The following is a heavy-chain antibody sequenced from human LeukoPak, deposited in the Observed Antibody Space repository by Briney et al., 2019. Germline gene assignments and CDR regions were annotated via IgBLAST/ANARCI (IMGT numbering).Heavy chain of an antibody. Sequence: ASVKVSCKASGYTFTSYAMNWVRQAPGQGLEWMGWINTNTGNPTYAQGFTGRFVFSLDTSVSTAYLQISSLKAEDTAVYYCASYSGSFIKPYYYYGMDVWGQGTTVTVSS. J-gene: IGHJ6*02. CDR3: ASYSGSFIKPYYYYGMDV. V-gene: IGHV7-4-1*02. CDR2: INTNTGNP. D-gene: IGHD1-26*01. CDR1: GYTFTSYA.